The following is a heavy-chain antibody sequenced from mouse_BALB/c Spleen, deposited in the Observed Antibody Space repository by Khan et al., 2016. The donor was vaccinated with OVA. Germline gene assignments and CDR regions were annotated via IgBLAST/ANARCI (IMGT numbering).Heavy chain of an antibody. CDR1: GFTFSIYA. J-gene: IGHJ1*01. D-gene: IGHD1-2*01. CDR3: SRGDYHGRGYFDV. Sequence: EVQLQESGGGLVKPGGSLKLSCAASGFTFSIYAMSWVRQTPEKRLEWVASISSGGSTYYPDSVRGRFTISRDNARNILYLLMSSLRSADTAMYYCSRGDYHGRGYFDVWGAGTTVTVSS. V-gene: IGHV5-6-5*01. CDR2: ISSGGST.